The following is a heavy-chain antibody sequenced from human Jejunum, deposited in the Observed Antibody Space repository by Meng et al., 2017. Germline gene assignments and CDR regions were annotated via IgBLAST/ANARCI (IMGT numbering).Heavy chain of an antibody. CDR3: AHRERSTFDI. V-gene: IGHV2-5*01. CDR2: IYVNGDK. D-gene: IGHD1-26*01. CDR1: GFSLSTSGVA. Sequence: SGPTLVKPTHTLTLTCTFSGFSLSTSGVAVGWIRQPPGKALDYVALIYVNGDKRYSPSLKSRLTITKDTSKNQVVLTMTNMDPADTATYYCAHRERSTFDIWGQGTMVTVSS. J-gene: IGHJ3*02.